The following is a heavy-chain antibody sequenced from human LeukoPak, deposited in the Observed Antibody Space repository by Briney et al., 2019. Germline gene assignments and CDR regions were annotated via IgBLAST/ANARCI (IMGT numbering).Heavy chain of an antibody. CDR3: ARGGYSYVMDYYYYMDV. CDR1: GGSFSGYY. J-gene: IGHJ6*03. V-gene: IGHV4-34*01. D-gene: IGHD5-18*01. Sequence: SETLSLTCAVYGGSFSGYYWSWIRQPPGKGLEWIGEINHSGSTNYNPSLKSRVTISVDTSKNQFSLKLSSVTAADTAVYYCARGGYSYVMDYYYYMDVWGKGTTVTVSS. CDR2: INHSGST.